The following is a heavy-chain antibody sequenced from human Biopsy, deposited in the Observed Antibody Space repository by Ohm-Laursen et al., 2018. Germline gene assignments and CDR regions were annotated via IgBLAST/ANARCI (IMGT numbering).Heavy chain of an antibody. CDR3: AKEGRNSGNVDY. CDR1: GFSFSNYG. V-gene: IGHV3-30*18. CDR2: ISHGGNDE. Sequence: SLRLSCTASGFSFSNYGMHWVRQAPGKGLEWVALISHGGNDEYYADSVEGRFTISRDNSKNTVYLQMNSLRAEDTAIYYCAKEGRNSGNVDYWGQGTLVTAS. J-gene: IGHJ4*02. D-gene: IGHD6-19*01.